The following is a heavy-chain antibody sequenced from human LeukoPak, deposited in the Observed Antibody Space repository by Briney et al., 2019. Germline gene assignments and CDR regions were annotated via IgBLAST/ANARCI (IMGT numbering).Heavy chain of an antibody. D-gene: IGHD3-3*01. CDR1: GYTFTSYD. Sequence: ASVKVSCKASGYTFTSYDINWVRQATGQGLEWMGWMNPNSGNTGYAQKLQGRVTITRNTSISTAYTELSSLRSEDTAVYYCARTLTIFGVVIIYYFDYWGQGTLVTVSS. CDR3: ARTLTIFGVVIIYYFDY. V-gene: IGHV1-8*03. J-gene: IGHJ4*02. CDR2: MNPNSGNT.